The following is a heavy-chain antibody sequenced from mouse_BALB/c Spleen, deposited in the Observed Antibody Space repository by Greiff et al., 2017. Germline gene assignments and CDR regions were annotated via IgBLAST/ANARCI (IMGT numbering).Heavy chain of an antibody. CDR2: ISYSGST. CDR3: ARWRGNYAMDY. D-gene: IGHD2-14*01. Sequence: EVKLVESGPGLVKPSQSLSLTCTVTGYSITSDYAWNWIRQFPGNKLEWMGYISYSGSTSYNPSLKSRISITRDTSKNQFFLQLNSVTTEDTATYYCARWRGNYAMDYWGQGTSVTVSS. V-gene: IGHV3-2*02. J-gene: IGHJ4*01. CDR1: GYSITSDYA.